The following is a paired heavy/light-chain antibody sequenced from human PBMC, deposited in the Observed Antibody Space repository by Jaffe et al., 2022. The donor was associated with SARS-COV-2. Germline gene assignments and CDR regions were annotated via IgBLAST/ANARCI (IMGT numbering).Heavy chain of an antibody. CDR2: ISYSGDT. CDR3: ARGTVGRDHLDY. J-gene: IGHJ4*02. D-gene: IGHD1-26*01. CDR1: RGSFGSSTYY. V-gene: IGHV4-39*01. Sequence: QLQLQESGPGLARPSETLSLTCTVSRGSFGSSTYYWGWLRQPPGKGLEWIGSISYSGDTYNNPSLKSRVTMSVDTSKSQSSLSLTSVTAADTAVYFCARGTVGRDHLDYWGQGTLVTVSS.
Light chain of an antibody. V-gene: IGLV1-51*02. Sequence: QSVLTQPPSVSAAPGQKVTISCSGSSSNIGSKDVSWYQQFPGTAPKLLIYEDNKRPSGIPDRFSGSKSGTSATLAITGLQTGDEADYYCGTWDLSLNAGFLGGGTKLTVL. CDR3: GTWDLSLNAGF. CDR2: EDN. CDR1: SSNIGSKD. J-gene: IGLJ2*01.